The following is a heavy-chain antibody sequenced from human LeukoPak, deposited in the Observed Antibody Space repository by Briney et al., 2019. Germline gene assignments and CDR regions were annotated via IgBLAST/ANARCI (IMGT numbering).Heavy chain of an antibody. J-gene: IGHJ6*02. V-gene: IGHV1-8*01. CDR2: MNPNSGNT. Sequence: ASVKVSCKASGYTFTSYDFNWVRQATGQGLEWMGWMNPNSGNTGYAQKFQGRVTMTRNTSISTAYMELSSLRSEDTAVYYCARAPLHAGYDFWSGYSKLYYYYGMDVWGQGTTVTVSS. D-gene: IGHD3-3*01. CDR3: ARAPLHAGYDFWSGYSKLYYYYGMDV. CDR1: GYTFTSYD.